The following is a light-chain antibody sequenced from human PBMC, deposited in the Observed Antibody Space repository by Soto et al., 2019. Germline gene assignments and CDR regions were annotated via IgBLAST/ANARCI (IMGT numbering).Light chain of an antibody. CDR2: AAS. CDR1: QGIRYD. Sequence: AIQMTQSPSSLSASVGDRVTITCRASQGIRYDVAWYQQKPGRAPKLLIYAASNLQSRVPSRFSGSGSGSDFTLTISSLQPEEFATYYCLQDYGYPRTFGQGTKVEI. V-gene: IGKV1-6*01. J-gene: IGKJ1*01. CDR3: LQDYGYPRT.